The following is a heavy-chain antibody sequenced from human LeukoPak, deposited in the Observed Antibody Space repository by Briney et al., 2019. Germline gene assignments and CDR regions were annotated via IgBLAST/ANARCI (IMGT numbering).Heavy chain of an antibody. J-gene: IGHJ3*02. Sequence: SVKVSCTASGGTFSSYAISWVRQAPGQGLGWMGGIIPIFGTANYAQKFQGRVTITADESTSTAYMELSSLRSEDTAVYYCARELGNRYNWNDGEGAFDIWGQGTMVTVSS. CDR2: IIPIFGTA. D-gene: IGHD1-1*01. CDR3: ARELGNRYNWNDGEGAFDI. CDR1: GGTFSSYA. V-gene: IGHV1-69*13.